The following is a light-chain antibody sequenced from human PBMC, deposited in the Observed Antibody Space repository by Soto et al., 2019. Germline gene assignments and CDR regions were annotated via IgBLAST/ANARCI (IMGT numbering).Light chain of an antibody. CDR2: AVS. CDR1: SSDVGTYKY. V-gene: IGLV2-14*01. CDR3: SSYTSSSTLVV. Sequence: QSALTQPASMSGSPGQSITISCTGTSSDVGTYKYVSWYQQHPGKAPKLMIYAVSNRPSGVSNRFSGSKSGNTASLTISGLQAEDEADYYCSSYTSSSTLVVFGTGTKVTVL. J-gene: IGLJ1*01.